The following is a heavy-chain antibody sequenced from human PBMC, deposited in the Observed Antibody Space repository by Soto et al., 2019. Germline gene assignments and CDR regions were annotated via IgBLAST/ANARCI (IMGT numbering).Heavy chain of an antibody. V-gene: IGHV3-30-3*01. J-gene: IGHJ4*02. CDR1: GFTFSSYA. Sequence: QVQLVESGGGVVQPGRSLRLSCAASGFTFSSYAMHWVRQAPGKGLEWVAVISYDGSNKYYADSVKGRFTISRDNSKNTLYLQMNSLRAEDTAVHYCATHAVSSSLTGYWGQGTLVTVSS. CDR3: ATHAVSSSLTGY. D-gene: IGHD6-6*01. CDR2: ISYDGSNK.